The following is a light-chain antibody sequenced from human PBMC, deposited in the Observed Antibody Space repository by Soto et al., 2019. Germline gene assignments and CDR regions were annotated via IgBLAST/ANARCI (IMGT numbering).Light chain of an antibody. CDR1: TSNIGSNY. V-gene: IGLV1-47*01. CDR2: RNN. Sequence: QSVLTQPPSASWTPGQGVTVSFAGSTSNIGSNYVCWYQQLPGTAAKLLIYRNNQRPSGVPDRFSGSKSGTSASLAISGLRSDDEADYFCATWDDSLNGFYVLGTGTKVTVL. CDR3: ATWDDSLNGFYV. J-gene: IGLJ1*01.